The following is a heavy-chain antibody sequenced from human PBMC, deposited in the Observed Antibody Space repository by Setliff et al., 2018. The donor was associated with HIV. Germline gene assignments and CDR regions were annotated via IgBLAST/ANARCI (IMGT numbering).Heavy chain of an antibody. CDR3: ARRAAATTNFDY. Sequence: LSLTCTVSGGSISSHFWSWVRQPPGKGLEWIGYIYYSGSTNYNPSLKSRVTISVDTSKTQLSLRLNSVTAADTAVYYCARRAAATTNFDYWGQGTLVTVSS. CDR2: IYYSGST. D-gene: IGHD1-26*01. J-gene: IGHJ4*02. V-gene: IGHV4-59*11. CDR1: GGSISSHF.